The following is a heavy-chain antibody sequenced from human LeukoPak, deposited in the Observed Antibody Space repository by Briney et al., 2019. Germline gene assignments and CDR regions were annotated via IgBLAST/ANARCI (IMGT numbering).Heavy chain of an antibody. J-gene: IGHJ5*02. V-gene: IGHV4-30-2*01. Sequence: SETLSLTCAVSGGSISSGGYSWSWIRQPPGKGLEWIGYIYHSGSMYYNPSLKSRVTISVDRSKNQFSLKLNSVTAADTAVYYCATKLNVVVPASEDAGWFDPWGQGTLVTVSS. CDR2: IYHSGSM. CDR1: GGSISSGGYS. CDR3: ATKLNVVVPASEDAGWFDP. D-gene: IGHD2-2*01.